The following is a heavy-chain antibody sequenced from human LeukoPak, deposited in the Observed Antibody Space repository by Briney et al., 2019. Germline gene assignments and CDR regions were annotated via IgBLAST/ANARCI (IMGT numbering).Heavy chain of an antibody. CDR3: ARGATVTTDTSFDM. V-gene: IGHV1-69*13. Sequence: GASVKVSCTASGYIFTSYFMHWVRQAPGQGLEWMGGIIPIFGTANYAEKFQGRVTISADESTSTAYMQLSSLKFEDTAVYYCARGATVTTDTSFDMWGRGTMVAVSS. J-gene: IGHJ3*02. CDR2: IIPIFGTA. CDR1: GYIFTSYF. D-gene: IGHD4-17*01.